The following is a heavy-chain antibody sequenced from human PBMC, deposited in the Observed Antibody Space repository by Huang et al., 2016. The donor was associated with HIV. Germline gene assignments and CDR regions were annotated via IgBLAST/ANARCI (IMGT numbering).Heavy chain of an antibody. V-gene: IGHV3-33*08. CDR2: I. CDR1: GFSFSGYG. CDR3: VREGNPGSSWFFGDNWFDP. J-gene: IGHJ5*02. Sequence: VQLLESGGGLVQPGGSLRLSCAASGFSFSGYGMRWGGNIFYSNSVRGRFTGSRDNSKNTLYLQMTTLRVEDTAVYFCVREGNPGSSWFFGDNWFDPWGQGTLVTVSP. D-gene: IGHD6-13*01.